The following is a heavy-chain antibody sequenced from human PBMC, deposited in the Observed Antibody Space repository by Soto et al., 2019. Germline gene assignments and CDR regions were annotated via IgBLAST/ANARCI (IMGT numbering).Heavy chain of an antibody. CDR3: ASDRDPAPPD. Sequence: PGGSLRLSCAASGIPFSNTWMNWVRQAPGKGLEWVGRIKSKANGGTIAYAAPVKGRFTISRDDSENTLYLQMDSLKTEDTAVYYCASDRDPAPPDWGQGTLVTVSS. J-gene: IGHJ4*02. CDR2: IKSKANGGTI. CDR1: GIPFSNTW. D-gene: IGHD2-2*01. V-gene: IGHV3-15*07.